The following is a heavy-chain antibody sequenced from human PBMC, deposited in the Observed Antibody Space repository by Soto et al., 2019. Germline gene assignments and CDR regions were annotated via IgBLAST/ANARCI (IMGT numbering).Heavy chain of an antibody. CDR3: AKSLDYGGNSPLDY. Sequence: EVQLLESGGGLVQPGASLRLSCAASRFTFSSYAMNWVRQAPGKGLEWVSVISGSGGSTYYADSVKGRFTISRDNSKNTLYLQMNSLSADDTALYYCAKSLDYGGNSPLDYWGQGTLVTVSS. D-gene: IGHD4-17*01. CDR1: RFTFSSYA. J-gene: IGHJ4*02. CDR2: ISGSGGST. V-gene: IGHV3-23*01.